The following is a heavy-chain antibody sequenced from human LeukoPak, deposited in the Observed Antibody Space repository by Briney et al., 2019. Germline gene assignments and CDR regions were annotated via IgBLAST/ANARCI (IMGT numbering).Heavy chain of an antibody. CDR3: ARGHSGYEWFDP. Sequence: ASVKVSCKASGGTFSSYAISWVRQAPGQGLEWMGGIIPIFGTANYAQKFQGRVTITADESTSTAYMELSSLRSEDTAVYYCARGHSGYEWFDPWGQGTLVTVSS. CDR1: GGTFSSYA. CDR2: IIPIFGTA. V-gene: IGHV1-69*13. J-gene: IGHJ5*02. D-gene: IGHD5-12*01.